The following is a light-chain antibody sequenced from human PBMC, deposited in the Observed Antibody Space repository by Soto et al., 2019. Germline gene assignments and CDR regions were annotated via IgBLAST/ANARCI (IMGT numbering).Light chain of an antibody. V-gene: IGLV2-18*02. CDR2: NVN. CDR1: SSDVGSYDY. J-gene: IGLJ3*02. Sequence: QSALIQPPSVSGSPGQSVTISCTGTSSDVGSYDYVSWYQQHPGTVPKPMIYNVNTRPSGVPDRFSGSKSGNTASMTISGLQAEDEADYYCSSFTSDNTWVFGGGTKLTVL. CDR3: SSFTSDNTWV.